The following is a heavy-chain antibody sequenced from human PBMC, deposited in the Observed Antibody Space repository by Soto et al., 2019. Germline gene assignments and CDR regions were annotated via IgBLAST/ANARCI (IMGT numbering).Heavy chain of an antibody. V-gene: IGHV4-39*01. Sequence: QLQLQESGPGLVKPSETLSLTCTVSGGSIISSSYYWGWIRQPPGKGLEWIGSIYYSGSTYYNPSLKSRVTISVDTSKNQLSLKLSSVTAADTAVYYCARGYGDYGCHWGQGTLVTVSS. D-gene: IGHD4-17*01. J-gene: IGHJ4*02. CDR3: ARGYGDYGCH. CDR2: IYYSGST. CDR1: GGSIISSSYY.